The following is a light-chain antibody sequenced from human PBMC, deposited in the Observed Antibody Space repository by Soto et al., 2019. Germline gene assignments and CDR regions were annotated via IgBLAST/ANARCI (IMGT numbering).Light chain of an antibody. CDR2: DAS. V-gene: IGKV1-5*02. CDR1: QSVSTR. CDR3: QQYSVYWT. J-gene: IGKJ1*01. Sequence: DIEKTQSPSSLSASVGDRVTILCRASQSVSTRVAWYQQKPGKAPKVLIYDASSWAGGVPSRFTGSGSGTEFTLTINSLQPDDFATYYCQQYSVYWTFGQGTKVDIK.